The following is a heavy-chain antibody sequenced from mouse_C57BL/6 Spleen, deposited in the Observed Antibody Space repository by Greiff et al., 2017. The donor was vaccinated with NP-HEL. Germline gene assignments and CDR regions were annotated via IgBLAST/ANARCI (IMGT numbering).Heavy chain of an antibody. CDR3: VGDYGSSYRFAY. V-gene: IGHV10-3*01. CDR1: GFTFNTYA. CDR2: IRSKSSNYAT. Sequence: EVQVVESGGGLVQPKGSLKLSCAASGFTFNTYAMHWVRQAPGKGLEWVARIRSKSSNYATYYADSVKDRFTISRDDSQSMLYLQMNNLKTEDTAMYYCVGDYGSSYRFAYWGQGTLVTVSA. D-gene: IGHD1-1*01. J-gene: IGHJ3*01.